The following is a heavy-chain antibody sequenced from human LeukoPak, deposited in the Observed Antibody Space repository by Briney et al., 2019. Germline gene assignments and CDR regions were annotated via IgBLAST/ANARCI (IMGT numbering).Heavy chain of an antibody. D-gene: IGHD6-19*01. CDR2: TSGSGDTT. V-gene: IGHV3-23*01. CDR1: GFTLRSYA. J-gene: IGHJ4*02. Sequence: PGGSLRLSCSASGFTLRSYALIWVRQAPGKGLEWVSGTSGSGDTTQYADSVKGRFSISRDNSKNTLYLQMNSLRGEDTAMYFCARRLYSSGWFLDYWGQGSLVTVSS. CDR3: ARRLYSSGWFLDY.